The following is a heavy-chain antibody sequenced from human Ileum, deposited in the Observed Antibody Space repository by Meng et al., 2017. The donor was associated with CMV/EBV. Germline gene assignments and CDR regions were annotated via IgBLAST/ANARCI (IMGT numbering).Heavy chain of an antibody. D-gene: IGHD3-10*01. CDR1: DGSSSDSF. V-gene: IGHV4-34*01. CDR3: ARGQRITLVRGGRFDP. CDR2: INHSGFA. J-gene: IGHJ5*02. Sequence: YDGSSSDSFWVSIRQPPGKGLEWLGQINHSGFANYNPSLESRLFMSIDRSTNQLSLKLTSVTAADTAVYYCARGQRITLVRGGRFDPWGQGTLVTVSS.